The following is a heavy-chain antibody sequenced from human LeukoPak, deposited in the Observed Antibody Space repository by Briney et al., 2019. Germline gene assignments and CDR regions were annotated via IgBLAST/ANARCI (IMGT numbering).Heavy chain of an antibody. Sequence: ASETLSLTCTVSGGSISSYYWSWIRQPPGKGLEWIGYIYYSGSTNYNPSLKSRVTISVDTSKNQFSLKLSSVTAADTAVYYCARDNRRQYYYDSSGYYYLDLWGRGTLVTVSS. D-gene: IGHD3-22*01. CDR3: ARDNRRQYYYDSSGYYYLDL. CDR1: GGSISSYY. J-gene: IGHJ2*01. V-gene: IGHV4-59*01. CDR2: IYYSGST.